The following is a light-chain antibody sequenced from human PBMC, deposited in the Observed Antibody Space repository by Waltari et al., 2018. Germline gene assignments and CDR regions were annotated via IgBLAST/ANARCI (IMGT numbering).Light chain of an antibody. CDR1: QSISKY. V-gene: IGKV3-20*01. CDR3: QKYGTLPAT. J-gene: IGKJ1*01. CDR2: DAA. Sequence: SCRASQSISKYVAWYQQKPGQAPRLLIYDAASRATGIPDRFSGSGSGTDFSLTISRLEPEDSAVYYCQKYGTLPATFGQGTKVEIK.